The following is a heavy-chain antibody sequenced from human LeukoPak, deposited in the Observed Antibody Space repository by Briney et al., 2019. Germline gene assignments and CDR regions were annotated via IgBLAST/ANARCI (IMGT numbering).Heavy chain of an antibody. CDR2: VYHSGST. D-gene: IGHD5-18*01. CDR1: GGSISSYY. Sequence: SETLSLTCIVSGGSISSYYWSWIRQPPGKGLDWIGYVYHSGSTNYNPSLKSRVTISVDTSKNQFSLKLSSVTAADTAVYYCARGGGYSYGHLDYWGQGTLVTVSS. J-gene: IGHJ4*02. V-gene: IGHV4-59*01. CDR3: ARGGGYSYGHLDY.